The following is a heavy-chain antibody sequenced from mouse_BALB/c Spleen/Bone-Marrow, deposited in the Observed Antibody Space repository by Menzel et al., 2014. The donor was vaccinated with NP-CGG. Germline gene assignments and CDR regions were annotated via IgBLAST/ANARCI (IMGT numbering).Heavy chain of an antibody. J-gene: IGHJ2*01. Sequence: EVKLMESGAELVRSGASVKLSCTASGFNIKDYYMHWVKQRPEQGLEWIGWIDPENGDTEYVPKFQGKATMTADTSSNTAYLQLSSLTSEDTAFYYCNAHITTVSYWGQGTTLTVSS. D-gene: IGHD1-1*01. V-gene: IGHV14-4*02. CDR2: IDPENGDT. CDR1: GFNIKDYY. CDR3: NAHITTVSY.